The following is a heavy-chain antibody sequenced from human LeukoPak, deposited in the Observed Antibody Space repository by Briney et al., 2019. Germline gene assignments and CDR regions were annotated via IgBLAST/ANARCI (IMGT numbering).Heavy chain of an antibody. CDR3: VRDRDYYGSGSSFDY. D-gene: IGHD3-10*01. J-gene: IGHJ4*02. CDR2: IYTSGST. CDR1: GGSISSYY. V-gene: IGHV4-4*07. Sequence: SETLSLTCTVSGGSISSYYWSWIRQPAGKGLEWIGRIYTSGSTNYNPSLKSRVTMSVDTSKNQFSLKLSSVTAAGTAVYYCVRDRDYYGSGSSFDYWGQGTLVTVSS.